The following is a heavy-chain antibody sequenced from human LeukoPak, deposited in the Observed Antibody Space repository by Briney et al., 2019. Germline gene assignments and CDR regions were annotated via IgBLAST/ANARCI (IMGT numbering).Heavy chain of an antibody. CDR3: ARLRGDYGDDY. D-gene: IGHD4-17*01. CDR2: ISTTSSYI. CDR1: GFTFSGYS. Sequence: PAGSLRLSCAVSGFTFSGYSMSWVRQAPGKGLEWVSSISTTSSYIYYADSVKGRFTIYRDNAKNSLYLQMNSLRAEDTAVYYCARLRGDYGDDYWGQGTLVTVSS. V-gene: IGHV3-21*01. J-gene: IGHJ4*02.